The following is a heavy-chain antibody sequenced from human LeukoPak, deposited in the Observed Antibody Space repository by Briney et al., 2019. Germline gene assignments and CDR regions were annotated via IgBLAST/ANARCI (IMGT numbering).Heavy chain of an antibody. CDR2: IWYDGSNK. J-gene: IGHJ6*04. CDR1: GFTFSSYG. D-gene: IGHD3-10*01. V-gene: IGHV3-33*01. CDR3: ARDRGRYYGSGSYRPGGMDV. Sequence: GGSLRLSCAASGFTFSSYGMHWVRQAPGKGLGWVAVIWYDGSNKYYADSVKGRFTISRDNSKNTLYLQMNSLRAEDTAVYYCARDRGRYYGSGSYRPGGMDVWGKGTTVTVSS.